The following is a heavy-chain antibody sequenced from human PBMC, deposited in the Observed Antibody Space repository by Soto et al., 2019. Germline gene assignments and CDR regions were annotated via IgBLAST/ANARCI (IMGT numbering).Heavy chain of an antibody. Sequence: EVQVLESGGGLVQPGWSLRLSCAASGFTFSSYAMSWVRQAPGKGLEWVSAISGSGDSTRYADSVQGRFTISRDTSKHTLYLQMNSLRAEDTAVYYCAKFYYGDYSYYYYGMDVWGQGTTVTVSS. J-gene: IGHJ6*02. D-gene: IGHD4-17*01. CDR2: ISGSGDST. CDR1: GFTFSSYA. CDR3: AKFYYGDYSYYYYGMDV. V-gene: IGHV3-23*01.